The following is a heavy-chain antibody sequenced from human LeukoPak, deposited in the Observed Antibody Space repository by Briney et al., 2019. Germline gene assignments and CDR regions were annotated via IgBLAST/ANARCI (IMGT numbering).Heavy chain of an antibody. V-gene: IGHV1-69*05. D-gene: IGHD5-18*01. J-gene: IGHJ4*02. CDR1: GGTFSSYA. CDR3: ARGDGYSYGAPFDY. CDR2: IIPIFGTA. Sequence: ASVKVSCKASGGTFSSYAISWVRKAPGQGLEWMGGIIPIFGTANYAQKFQGRVTITTDESTSTAYMELSSLRSEDTAVYYCARGDGYSYGAPFDYWGQGTLVTVSS.